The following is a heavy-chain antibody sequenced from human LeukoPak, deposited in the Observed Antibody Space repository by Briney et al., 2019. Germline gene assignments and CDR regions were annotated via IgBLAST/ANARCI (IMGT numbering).Heavy chain of an antibody. J-gene: IGHJ4*02. V-gene: IGHV1-2*02. Sequence: ASVKVSCKASGYTFTGYYMHWVRQAPGQGLEWMGWINPNSGGTNYAQKFQGRVTMTRDTSISTAYMELSRLRSDDTAVYYCATPRTTYYYDSSGYSGFDYWGQGTLVTVSS. D-gene: IGHD3-22*01. CDR3: ATPRTTYYYDSSGYSGFDY. CDR1: GYTFTGYY. CDR2: INPNSGGT.